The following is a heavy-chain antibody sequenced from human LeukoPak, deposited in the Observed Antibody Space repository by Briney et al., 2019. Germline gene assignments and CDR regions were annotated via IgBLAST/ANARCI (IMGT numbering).Heavy chain of an antibody. D-gene: IGHD3-3*01. CDR1: GGSISSYY. CDR3: ARLRTSRFLALGAFDI. V-gene: IGHV4-59*01. J-gene: IGHJ3*02. CDR2: IYYSGST. Sequence: SETLSLTCTVSGGSISSYYWSWIRQPPGKGLEWIGYIYYSGSTNYNPSLKSRVTISVDTSKNQFSLKLSSATAADTAVYYCARLRTSRFLALGAFDIWGQGTMVTVSS.